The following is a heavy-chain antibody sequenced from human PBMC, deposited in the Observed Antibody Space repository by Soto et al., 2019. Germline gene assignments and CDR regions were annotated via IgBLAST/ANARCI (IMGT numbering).Heavy chain of an antibody. CDR2: ISSSSSYI. CDR3: ARATVTTFYYYGMDV. V-gene: IGHV3-21*01. Sequence: GGSLRLSCAASGFTFSSYSMNWVRQAPGKGLEWVSSISSSSSYIYYADSVKGRFTISRDNAKNSLYLQINSLRAEDTAVYYCARATVTTFYYYGMDVWGQGTTVTVSS. J-gene: IGHJ6*02. D-gene: IGHD4-17*01. CDR1: GFTFSSYS.